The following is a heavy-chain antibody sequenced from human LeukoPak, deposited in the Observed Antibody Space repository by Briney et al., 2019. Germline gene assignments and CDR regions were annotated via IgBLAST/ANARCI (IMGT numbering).Heavy chain of an antibody. CDR3: AKEIPGYYYGMDV. Sequence: GGSLRLSCAASGFTFTTYAMSWVRQAPGKGLEWVSTISGSGGSTYYADSVKGRFTISRDNSKNTLYLQMNSLRAEDTAVYYCAKEIPGYYYGMDVWGQGTTVTVSS. V-gene: IGHV3-23*01. D-gene: IGHD1-14*01. CDR1: GFTFTTYA. CDR2: ISGSGGST. J-gene: IGHJ6*02.